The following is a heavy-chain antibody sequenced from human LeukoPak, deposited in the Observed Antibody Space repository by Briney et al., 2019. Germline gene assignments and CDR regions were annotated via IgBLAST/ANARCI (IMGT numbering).Heavy chain of an antibody. Sequence: GGSLRLSCAASGFTFSSYGMHWVRQAPGKGLEWVAFIRYDGSNKYYADSVKGRFTISRDNSKNTLYLQMNSLRAEDTAVYYCAKLYGIVVVPADYWGQGTLVTVSS. CDR3: AKLYGIVVVPADY. CDR1: GFTFSSYG. J-gene: IGHJ4*02. V-gene: IGHV3-30*02. CDR2: IRYDGSNK. D-gene: IGHD2-2*01.